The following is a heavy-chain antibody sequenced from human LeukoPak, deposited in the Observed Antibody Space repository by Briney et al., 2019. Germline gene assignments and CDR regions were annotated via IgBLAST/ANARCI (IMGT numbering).Heavy chain of an antibody. CDR1: GFTFSDHY. Sequence: GGSRRLSCAASGFTFSDHYMDWFRQAPGKGLEWVGRITNKASSYTTEYAASVKGRFTISRDDSKNSLYLQMNSLKTEDTAVYYCTRGPPDYWGQGTLVTVSS. V-gene: IGHV3-72*01. D-gene: IGHD1-14*01. CDR2: ITNKASSYTT. CDR3: TRGPPDY. J-gene: IGHJ4*02.